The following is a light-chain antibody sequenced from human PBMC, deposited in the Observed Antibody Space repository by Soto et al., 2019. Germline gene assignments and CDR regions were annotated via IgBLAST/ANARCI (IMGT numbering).Light chain of an antibody. CDR3: HQHGGTPET. V-gene: IGKV3-20*01. J-gene: IGKJ1*01. CDR2: GAS. CDR1: QSVSSN. Sequence: EIVLTHSPGTLSVSPGEMATLSCRASQSVSSNLAWYQQKPGQAPRLLIYGASTRATGIPARFSGSGSGTEFILTISALEPEDSGIYHCHQHGGTPETFGQGTKVDIK.